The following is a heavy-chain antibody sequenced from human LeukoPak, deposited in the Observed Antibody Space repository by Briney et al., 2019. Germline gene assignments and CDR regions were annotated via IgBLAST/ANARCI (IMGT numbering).Heavy chain of an antibody. J-gene: IGHJ4*02. Sequence: GASVKVSCKASGGTFSSYAISWVRQAPGQGLEWMGGIIPIFGTANYAQKFQGRVTITADESTSTAYMELSSLRSEDTAVYYCARSRGGGYYYDSSGYAPFDYWGQGTLVTVSS. CDR1: GGTFSSYA. CDR3: ARSRGGGYYYDSSGYAPFDY. CDR2: IIPIFGTA. D-gene: IGHD3-22*01. V-gene: IGHV1-69*13.